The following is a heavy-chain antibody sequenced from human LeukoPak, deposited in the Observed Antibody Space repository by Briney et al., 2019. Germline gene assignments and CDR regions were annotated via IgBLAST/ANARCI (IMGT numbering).Heavy chain of an antibody. Sequence: PSETLSLTCAVYGGSFSGYYWSWIRQPPGKGLEWIGEINHSGSTNYNPSLKSRVTISVDTSKNQFSLKLSSVTAADTAVYYCARICSSSSWYGSYYYYYMDVWGKGTTVTVSS. CDR3: ARICSSSSWYGSYYYYYMDV. V-gene: IGHV4-34*01. J-gene: IGHJ6*03. CDR1: GGSFSGYY. D-gene: IGHD6-13*01. CDR2: INHSGST.